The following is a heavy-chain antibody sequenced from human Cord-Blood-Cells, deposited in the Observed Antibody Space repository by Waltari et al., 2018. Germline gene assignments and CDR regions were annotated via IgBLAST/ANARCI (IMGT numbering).Heavy chain of an antibody. J-gene: IGHJ4*02. CDR1: GGSFSGYY. CDR3: ARGPYDSSGYYFYY. Sequence: QVQLQPWGAGLLKPSETLSLTCAVYGGSFSGYYWSWIRQPPGKGLEWIGEINHSGSTYSNPTLKSRFTISVDTSKNQVSLKLGSVTAADTAVYYCARGPYDSSGYYFYYWGQGTLVTVSS. D-gene: IGHD3-22*01. V-gene: IGHV4-34*01. CDR2: INHSGST.